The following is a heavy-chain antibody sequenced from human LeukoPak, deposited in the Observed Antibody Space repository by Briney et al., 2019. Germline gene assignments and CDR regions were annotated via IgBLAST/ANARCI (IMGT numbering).Heavy chain of an antibody. CDR1: GFTFSDYY. CDR2: ISSSGSTI. Sequence: KPGGSLRLSCVASGFTFSDYYISWIRQAPGKGLEWVSYISSSGSTIYYADSVKGRFTISRDNAKNSLYLQMNSLRAEDTAVYYCARVGSWENAFDIWGQATMVTVSS. V-gene: IGHV3-11*01. D-gene: IGHD2-2*03. CDR3: ARVGSWENAFDI. J-gene: IGHJ3*02.